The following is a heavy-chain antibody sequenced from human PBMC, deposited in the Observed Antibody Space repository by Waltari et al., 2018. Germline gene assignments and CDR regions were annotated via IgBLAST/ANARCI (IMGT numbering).Heavy chain of an antibody. CDR2: IKQDGSEK. D-gene: IGHD6-19*01. V-gene: IGHV3-7*01. Sequence: EVQLVESGGGLVQPGGSRRLSCAASGFTFSSYWMSRVRQAPGKGLEWVANIKQDGSEKYYVDSVKGRFTISRDNAKNSLYLQMNSLRAEDTAVYYCARVVAVAGPDYWGQGTLVTVSS. J-gene: IGHJ4*02. CDR3: ARVVAVAGPDY. CDR1: GFTFSSYW.